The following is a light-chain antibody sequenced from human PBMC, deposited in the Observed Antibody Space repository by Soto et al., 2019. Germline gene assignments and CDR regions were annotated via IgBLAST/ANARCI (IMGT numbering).Light chain of an antibody. CDR3: QQYSAYPYT. Sequence: DIQMTQFPSTLSASVGDRVTITCRASQSIRSCLAWYQQKPGKAPKLLIYDGSSLQSGVPSWFSGSGSGTDFTLTINSLQPDDVATYYCQQYSAYPYTFGQGTKVETK. J-gene: IGKJ2*01. CDR1: QSIRSC. V-gene: IGKV1-5*01. CDR2: DGS.